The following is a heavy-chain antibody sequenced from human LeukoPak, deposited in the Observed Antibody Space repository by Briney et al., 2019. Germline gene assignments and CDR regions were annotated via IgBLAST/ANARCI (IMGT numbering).Heavy chain of an antibody. J-gene: IGHJ5*02. CDR1: GGTFTSYD. Sequence: EASVKVSCKASGGTFTSYDINWVRQATGQGLEWMGWMNPNSGNTGYAQKFQGRVTMTRNTSISTAYMELSSLRSEDTAVYYCARLGAKVLLWFGGRNKNWFDPWGQGTLVTVSS. D-gene: IGHD3-10*01. V-gene: IGHV1-8*02. CDR3: ARLGAKVLLWFGGRNKNWFDP. CDR2: MNPNSGNT.